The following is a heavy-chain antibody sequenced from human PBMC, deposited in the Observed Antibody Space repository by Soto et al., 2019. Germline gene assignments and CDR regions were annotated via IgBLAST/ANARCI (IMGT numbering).Heavy chain of an antibody. V-gene: IGHV1-2*02. D-gene: IGHD3-22*01. Sequence: ASVKVSCKASGYTFTGYYMHWVRQAPGQGREWMGWINPNSGGTNYAQKFQGRVTMTRDTYISTAYMELGRLRSDDTAVYYCARGHLYYDSSGYCDYWGQGTLVTVSS. J-gene: IGHJ4*02. CDR3: ARGHLYYDSSGYCDY. CDR2: INPNSGGT. CDR1: GYTFTGYY.